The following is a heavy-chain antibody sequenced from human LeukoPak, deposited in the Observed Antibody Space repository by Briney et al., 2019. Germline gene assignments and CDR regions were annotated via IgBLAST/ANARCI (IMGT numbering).Heavy chain of an antibody. CDR3: ASYPKEQLVYYYMDV. D-gene: IGHD6-6*01. CDR2: IHYSGST. CDR1: GGSISSSSYY. V-gene: IGHV4-39*01. J-gene: IGHJ6*03. Sequence: SETLSLTCTVSGGSISSSSYYWGWIRQPPGKGLEWIGSIHYSGSTYYNPSLKSRVTISVDTSKNQFSLKLSSVTAADTAVYYCASYPKEQLVYYYMDVWGKGTTVTVSS.